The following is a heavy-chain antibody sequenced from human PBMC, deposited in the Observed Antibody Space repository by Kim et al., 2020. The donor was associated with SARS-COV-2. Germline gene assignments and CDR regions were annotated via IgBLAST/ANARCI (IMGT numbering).Heavy chain of an antibody. CDR2: IIPILGIA. CDR1: GGTFSSYA. CDR3: ARDEDCSGGSCYLK. D-gene: IGHD2-15*01. V-gene: IGHV1-69*04. Sequence: SVKVSCKSSGGTFSSYAISWVRQAPGQGLEWMGRIIPILGIANYAQKFQGRVTITADKSTSTAYMELSSLRSEDTAVYYCARDEDCSGGSCYLKWGQGTLVTVSS. J-gene: IGHJ4*02.